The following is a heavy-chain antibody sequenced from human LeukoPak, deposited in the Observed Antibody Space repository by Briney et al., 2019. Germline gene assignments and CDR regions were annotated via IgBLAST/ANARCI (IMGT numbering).Heavy chain of an antibody. CDR1: GSSISSYY. V-gene: IGHV4-59*01. Sequence: SETLSLTCTVSGSSISSYYWSWIRQPPGKGLEWIGYIHYSGSTNYNPSLKSRVTISVDTSKNQFSLKLRSVTAADTAVYYCAREAREGHVFDIWGQGTMVTVSS. CDR3: AREAREGHVFDI. J-gene: IGHJ3*02. CDR2: IHYSGST. D-gene: IGHD5-24*01.